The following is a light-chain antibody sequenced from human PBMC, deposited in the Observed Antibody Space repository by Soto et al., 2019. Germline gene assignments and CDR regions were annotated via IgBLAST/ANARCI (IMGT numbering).Light chain of an antibody. J-gene: IGLJ2*01. Sequence: QSALTQPPSASGSPGQSVTISCTGTSSDVGGYHYVSWYQQHPGKAPKLMIYEVSKRPSGVPDRFSGSKSGNTASLTVSGLQAADEADYYCSSYAGSNNLGVFGGGTKLTVL. V-gene: IGLV2-8*01. CDR1: SSDVGGYHY. CDR2: EVS. CDR3: SSYAGSNNLGV.